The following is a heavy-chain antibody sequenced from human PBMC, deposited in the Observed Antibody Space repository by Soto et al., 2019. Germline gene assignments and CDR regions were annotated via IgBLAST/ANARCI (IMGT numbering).Heavy chain of an antibody. D-gene: IGHD1-1*01. CDR2: INSDGSST. V-gene: IGHV3-74*01. CDR3: ARVRVWNDVYYYGMDV. J-gene: IGHJ6*02. Sequence: PGGSLRLSCAASGFTFSSYGMHWVRQAPGKGLVWVSRINSDGSSTSYADSVQGRFTISRDNAKNTLYLQMNSLRAEDTAVYYCARVRVWNDVYYYGMDVWGQGTTVTVSS. CDR1: GFTFSSYG.